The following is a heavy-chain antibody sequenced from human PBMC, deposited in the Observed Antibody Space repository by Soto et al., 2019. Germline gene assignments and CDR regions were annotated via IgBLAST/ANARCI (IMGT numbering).Heavy chain of an antibody. V-gene: IGHV1-69*12. CDR1: GGTFSSYA. J-gene: IGHJ4*02. D-gene: IGHD5-12*01. CDR2: IIPIFGTA. CDR3: ASLLRGYSGTGDY. Sequence: QVQLVQSGAEVKKPGSSVKVSCKASGGTFSSYAISWVRQAPGQGLEWMGGIIPIFGTAKYAQKFQGRVTITADESPSTAYMELSSLRSEDTDVYYCASLLRGYSGTGDYWGQGTLVTVSS.